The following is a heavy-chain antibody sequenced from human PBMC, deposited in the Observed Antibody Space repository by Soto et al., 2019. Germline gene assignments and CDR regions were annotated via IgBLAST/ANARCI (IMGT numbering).Heavy chain of an antibody. V-gene: IGHV3-23*01. CDR2: LSDSGDSI. D-gene: IGHD3-22*01. CDR3: AKTQYYSDTSGYQ. Sequence: GGSLTLSSTAPGFTFNSHAMTWVRQAPGKGLEWVSGLSDSGDSIYYADSVKGRFTIYRDNSMNTLYLQMNTLRVEDTAVYYCAKTQYYSDTSGYQWGQGT. CDR1: GFTFNSHA. J-gene: IGHJ4*02.